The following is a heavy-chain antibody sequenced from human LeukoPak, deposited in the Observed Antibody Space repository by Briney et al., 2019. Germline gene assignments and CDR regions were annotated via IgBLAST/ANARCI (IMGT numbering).Heavy chain of an antibody. CDR1: GFTFSSYW. J-gene: IGHJ4*02. Sequence: GALRLSCAASGFTFSSYWMNWVRQAPGKGLEWVANIKQDGSEKYYVDSVKGRFTISRDNAKNSLYLQMNSLRAEDTAVYYCARDPSYYDILTGYYHKGFDYWGQGTLVTVSS. V-gene: IGHV3-7*01. CDR3: ARDPSYYDILTGYYHKGFDY. CDR2: IKQDGSEK. D-gene: IGHD3-9*01.